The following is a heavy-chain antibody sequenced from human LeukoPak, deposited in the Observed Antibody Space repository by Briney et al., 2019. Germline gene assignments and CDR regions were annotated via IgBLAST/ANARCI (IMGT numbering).Heavy chain of an antibody. V-gene: IGHV1-18*01. CDR2: ISAYNGDT. CDR3: ARDNSVRDEAWWFNP. CDR1: GYTFTSYG. Sequence: ASVKVSCKASGYTFTSYGISWVRQAPGQGLEWMGWISAYNGDTNYAQKLQGRVTLTRDMSTSTDYLELSSLRSEDTAVYYCARDNSVRDEAWWFNPWGQGTLVTVSS. J-gene: IGHJ5*02. D-gene: IGHD5-24*01.